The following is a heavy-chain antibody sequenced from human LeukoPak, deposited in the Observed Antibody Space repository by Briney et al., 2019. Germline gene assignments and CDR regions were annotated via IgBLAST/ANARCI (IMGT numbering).Heavy chain of an antibody. J-gene: IGHJ4*02. D-gene: IGHD3-10*01. CDR1: GGSFSGYY. Sequence: SETLSPTCAVYGGSFSGYYWSWIRQPPGKGLEWIGEINHSGSTNYNPSLKSRVTIPVDTSKNQFSLKLSSVTAADTAVYYCARAYGSGSYYNVPGGYWGQGTLVTVSS. CDR2: INHSGST. V-gene: IGHV4-34*01. CDR3: ARAYGSGSYYNVPGGY.